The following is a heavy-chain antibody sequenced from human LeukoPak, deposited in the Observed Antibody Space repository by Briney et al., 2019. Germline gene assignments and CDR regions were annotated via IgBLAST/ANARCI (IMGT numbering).Heavy chain of an antibody. CDR1: GFTFGDHA. CDR2: IRSTAYRGTA. D-gene: IGHD5-18*01. Sequence: GGSLGLSCSTSGFTFGDHAMSWVRQAPGKGLEWVGFIRSTAYRGTAEYAASVRDRFTISRDDSRSIAYLQMNSLKIDDTAVYFCGRGPIELWLHNGIDVWGQGTTVTVSS. J-gene: IGHJ6*02. V-gene: IGHV3-49*04. CDR3: GRGPIELWLHNGIDV.